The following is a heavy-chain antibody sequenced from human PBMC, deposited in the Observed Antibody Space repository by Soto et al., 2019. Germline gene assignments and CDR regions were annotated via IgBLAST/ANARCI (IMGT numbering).Heavy chain of an antibody. CDR2: IDPSDSYT. CDR3: ARSHTVTTVLGMDI. V-gene: IGHV5-10-1*01. D-gene: IGHD4-17*01. J-gene: IGHJ6*02. CDR1: GYSYTSHW. Sequence: PGESLKISCKGSGYSYTSHWISWVRQMPGKGLEWMGRIDPSDSYTNYSPSFQGHVTISADKSISTADLQWSSLKASDTAMYYCARSHTVTTVLGMDIWSQGTTVTVSS.